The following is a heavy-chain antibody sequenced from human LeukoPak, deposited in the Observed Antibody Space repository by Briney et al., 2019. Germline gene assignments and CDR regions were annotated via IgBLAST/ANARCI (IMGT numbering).Heavy chain of an antibody. CDR3: ARVRAYTAMVTALDY. Sequence: PGGSLRLSCAASGFTFSSYAMSWVRQAPGKGLEWVSSISSSSSYIYYADSVKGRFTISRDNAKNSLYLQMNSLRAEDTAVYYCARVRAYTAMVTALDYWGQGTLVTVSS. CDR2: ISSSSSYI. J-gene: IGHJ4*02. CDR1: GFTFSSYA. D-gene: IGHD5-18*01. V-gene: IGHV3-21*01.